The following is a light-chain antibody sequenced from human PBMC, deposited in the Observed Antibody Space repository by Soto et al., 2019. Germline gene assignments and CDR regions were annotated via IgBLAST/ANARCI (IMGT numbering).Light chain of an antibody. CDR1: SSDIGLYNY. CDR3: SSRTSSGTYV. CDR2: DVY. J-gene: IGLJ1*01. Sequence: QSVLTQPASVSGSPGQSITISCTGTSSDIGLYNYVSWYQQPPGKAPKLMIYDVYNRPSGVSYRFSGSKSGNTASLTISGLQAEDEADYYCSSRTSSGTYVFGTGTKVTVL. V-gene: IGLV2-14*01.